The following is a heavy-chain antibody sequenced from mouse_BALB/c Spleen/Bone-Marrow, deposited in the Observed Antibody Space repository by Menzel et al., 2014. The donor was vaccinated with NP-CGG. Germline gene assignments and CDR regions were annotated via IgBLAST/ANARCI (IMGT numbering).Heavy chain of an antibody. CDR3: ARLGHYGYRDK. V-gene: IGHV4-2*02. D-gene: IGHD1-2*01. CDR2: INPGSSTI. Sequence: DVKLVESGGGLVQPGGSLNLACVASGFDFGRYWMSWARQAPGKGLEWIGEINPGSSTINYSPSLKDKFIISRDNAKNTLYLQMSKVRSEDTALYYCARLGHYGYRDKWGQGTTLTVSS. CDR1: GFDFGRYW. J-gene: IGHJ2*01.